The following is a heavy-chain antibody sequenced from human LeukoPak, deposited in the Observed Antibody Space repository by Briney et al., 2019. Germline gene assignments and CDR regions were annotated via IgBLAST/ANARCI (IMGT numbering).Heavy chain of an antibody. D-gene: IGHD2-2*01. CDR2: IYYSGTT. J-gene: IGHJ4*02. Sequence: PSETLSLTCTVSGGSISSSSYSWGWIRQPPGKGLEWIGSIYYSGTTYYNPSLKSRVTISVDTSKIQFSLKLSSVTAADTAVYYCARQNLGYCSSTSCYSYWGQGTLVTVSS. CDR1: GGSISSSSYS. V-gene: IGHV4-39*01. CDR3: ARQNLGYCSSTSCYSY.